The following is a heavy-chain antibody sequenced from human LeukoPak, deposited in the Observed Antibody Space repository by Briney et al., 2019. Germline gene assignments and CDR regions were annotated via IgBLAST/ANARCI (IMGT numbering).Heavy chain of an antibody. CDR3: ARTVGYFDY. CDR1: GGSISSGSYY. Sequence: SETLSLTCTVSGGSISSGSYYWSWIRQPPGKGLEWIGSIYHSGTTYYNPSLKSRVTISVDTSKNQFSLKLSSVTAADTAVYYCARTVGYFDYWGQGTLVTVSS. CDR2: IYHSGTT. V-gene: IGHV4-39*07. J-gene: IGHJ4*02. D-gene: IGHD2-15*01.